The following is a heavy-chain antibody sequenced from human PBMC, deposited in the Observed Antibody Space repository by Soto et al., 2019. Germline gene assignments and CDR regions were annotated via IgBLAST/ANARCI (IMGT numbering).Heavy chain of an antibody. D-gene: IGHD6-19*01. V-gene: IGHV1-8*01. CDR3: ARERAVAGFDY. J-gene: IGHJ4*02. CDR2: MNPNSGNT. Sequence: QVQLVQSGAEVKKPGASVKVSCKASGYTFTSYDINWVRQATGQWLEGMGWMNPNSGNTGYAQKFQGRVTMPRNNSISTAYMELSSLRSEDTAVYYCARERAVAGFDYWGQGTLVTVSS. CDR1: GYTFTSYD.